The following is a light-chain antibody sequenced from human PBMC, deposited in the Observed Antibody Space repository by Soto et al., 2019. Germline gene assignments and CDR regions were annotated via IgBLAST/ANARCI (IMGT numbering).Light chain of an antibody. CDR1: SGSIASNY. CDR2: EDN. V-gene: IGLV6-57*04. CDR3: QSYDSSTVV. J-gene: IGLJ2*01. Sequence: NFMLTQPHSVSESPGKTVTISCTRSSGSIASNYVQWYQQRPGSAPTTVIYEDNQRPSGVPHRFSGSIDSSSNSASLTISGLKTEDEADYYCQSYDSSTVVFGGGTQLTVL.